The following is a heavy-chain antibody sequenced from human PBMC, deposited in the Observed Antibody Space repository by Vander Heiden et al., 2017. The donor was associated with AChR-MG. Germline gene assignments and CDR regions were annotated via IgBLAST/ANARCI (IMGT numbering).Heavy chain of an antibody. D-gene: IGHD6-19*01. Sequence: QVQLVQSGAEVKKPGASVKVSCKASGYTFTRYDSNGVRQATGQGLEWMGWMNPNSGNTGYAQKFEGRVTMTRNHSISTAYMELSSLRSEDTAVYYCARGRVGQWLDSNWFDPWGQGTLVTVSS. CDR2: MNPNSGNT. CDR1: GYTFTRYD. J-gene: IGHJ5*02. V-gene: IGHV1-8*01. CDR3: ARGRVGQWLDSNWFDP.